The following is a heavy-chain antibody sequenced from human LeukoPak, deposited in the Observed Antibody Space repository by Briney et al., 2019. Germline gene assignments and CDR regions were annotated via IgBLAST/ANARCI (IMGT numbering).Heavy chain of an antibody. Sequence: PSQTLSLTCTVSGGSISSGGYYWSWIRQHPGTGLEWIGYIYYSGSTYYNPSLKSRVTISVDTSKNQFSLKLSSVTAADTAVYYCAREPRYIAAAGTVYWGQGTLVTVSS. D-gene: IGHD6-13*01. CDR1: GGSISSGGYY. V-gene: IGHV4-31*03. CDR3: AREPRYIAAAGTVY. CDR2: IYYSGST. J-gene: IGHJ4*02.